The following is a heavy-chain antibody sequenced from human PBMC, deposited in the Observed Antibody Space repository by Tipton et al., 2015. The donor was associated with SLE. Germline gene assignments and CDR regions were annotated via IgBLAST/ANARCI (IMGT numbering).Heavy chain of an antibody. J-gene: IGHJ5*02. CDR1: GGSISSSSYY. CDR3: ARDGGERRPYSSSWYPWFDP. Sequence: TLSLTCTVSGGSISSSSYYWGWIRQPPGKGLEWIGSIYFGGSTYYNASLKSRVTISVDTSKNQFSLKLSSVTAADTAVYYCARDGGERRPYSSSWYPWFDPWGQGTLVTVSS. V-gene: IGHV4-39*07. CDR2: IYFGGST. D-gene: IGHD6-13*01.